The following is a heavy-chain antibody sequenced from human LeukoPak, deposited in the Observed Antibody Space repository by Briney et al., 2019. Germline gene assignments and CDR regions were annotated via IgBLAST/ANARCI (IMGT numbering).Heavy chain of an antibody. J-gene: IGHJ4*02. D-gene: IGHD6-13*01. V-gene: IGHV1-2*02. CDR1: GYTFTGYY. CDR3: ARGKNAIAAGIRGPFDY. CDR2: INPNSGGT. Sequence: ASVKVSCKASGYTFTGYYMHWVRQAPGQGLEWMGWINPNSGGTNYAQKFQGRVTMTRDTSISTAYMELSRLRSDDTAVYYCARGKNAIAAGIRGPFDYWGQGTLVTVSS.